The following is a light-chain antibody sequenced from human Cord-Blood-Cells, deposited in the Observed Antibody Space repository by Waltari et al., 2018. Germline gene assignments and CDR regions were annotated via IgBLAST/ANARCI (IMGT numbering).Light chain of an antibody. CDR2: DVS. Sequence: QSALTQPRSVSGSPGQSVIISCTGTSSDVGGYNYVSWYQQHPGKAPKLMIYDVSKRPSGVPDRFSGSKSGNTASLTISGLQAEDEADYYCCSYAGSYTPEGVFGGGTKLTVL. J-gene: IGLJ3*02. CDR1: SSDVGGYNY. CDR3: CSYAGSYTPEGV. V-gene: IGLV2-11*01.